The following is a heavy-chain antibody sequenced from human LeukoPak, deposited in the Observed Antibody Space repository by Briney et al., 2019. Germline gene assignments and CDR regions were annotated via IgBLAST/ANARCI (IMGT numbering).Heavy chain of an antibody. CDR2: IYPGDSDT. CDR3: ARGKDGYNYFDY. D-gene: IGHD5-24*01. CDR1: GYRFTTYW. V-gene: IGHV5-51*01. Sequence: GESLKISCKASGYRFTTYWIGWVRQMPGKGLEWMGVIYPGDSDTRYSLSFQGQVTISADKSISTAYLQWSSLKASDTAMYYCARGKDGYNYFDYWGQGTLVTVSS. J-gene: IGHJ4*02.